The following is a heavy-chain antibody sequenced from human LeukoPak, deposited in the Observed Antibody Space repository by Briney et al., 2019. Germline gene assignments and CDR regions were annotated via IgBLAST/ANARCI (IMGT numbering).Heavy chain of an antibody. CDR2: IYYSGST. J-gene: IGHJ4*02. V-gene: IGHV4-39*07. CDR1: GGSISSSSYY. Sequence: SETLSLTCTVSGGSISSSSYYWGWIRQPPGKGLEWIGSIYYSGSTYYNPSLKSRVTISVDTSKNQFSLKLSSVTAADTAVYCCARDGHSTTVVKIFDYWGQGTLVTVSS. D-gene: IGHD4-23*01. CDR3: ARDGHSTTVVKIFDY.